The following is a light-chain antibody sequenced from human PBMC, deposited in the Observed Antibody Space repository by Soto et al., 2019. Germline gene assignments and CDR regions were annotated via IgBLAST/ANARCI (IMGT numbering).Light chain of an antibody. J-gene: IGKJ2*01. V-gene: IGKV3-11*01. CDR3: HQRSNWPRT. Sequence: EIVLTQSPATLSLSPGQRATLSCRASQSVGSYLAWYQQKPGQAPRLLIYDASNRATGIPDRFSCSGSGTDFTLTSSSLEPEDFAVYYCHQRSNWPRTFGQGTKLEIK. CDR1: QSVGSY. CDR2: DAS.